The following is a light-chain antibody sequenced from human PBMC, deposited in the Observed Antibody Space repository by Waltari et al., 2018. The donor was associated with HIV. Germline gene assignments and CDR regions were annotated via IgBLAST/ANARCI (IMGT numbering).Light chain of an antibody. CDR2: DNH. CDR3: GTWDTSLNAGV. CDR1: TSNIGNNF. V-gene: IGLV1-51*01. J-gene: IGLJ2*01. Sequence: QSVLTQPPAVSAAPGQKVTISCSGTTSNIGNNFVSWYQKLPGTAPKLLIFDNHKRPSGVSDRFSASESSTSATLDITGLHTGDEAEYYCGTWDTSLNAGVFGGGTKVSVL.